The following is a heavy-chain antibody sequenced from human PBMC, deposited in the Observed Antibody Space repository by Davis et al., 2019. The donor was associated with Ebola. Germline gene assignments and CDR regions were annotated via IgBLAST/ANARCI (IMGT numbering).Heavy chain of an antibody. CDR1: GGSFSVYH. CDR3: ARICSGGSCNTDY. V-gene: IGHV4-34*01. J-gene: IGHJ4*02. Sequence: PSETLSLTCAVYGGSFSVYHWSWIRQPPGKGLEWIGEINQSGSTNYNPSLKSRVTISMDTSKNQFSLKLRSVTAADTAVYYCARICSGGSCNTDYRGQGTLVTVSS. CDR2: INQSGST. D-gene: IGHD2-15*01.